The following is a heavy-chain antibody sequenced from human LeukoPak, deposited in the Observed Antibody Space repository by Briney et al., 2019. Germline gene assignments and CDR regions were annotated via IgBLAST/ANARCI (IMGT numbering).Heavy chain of an antibody. J-gene: IGHJ4*02. V-gene: IGHV3-23*01. CDR1: GFIFRSYA. D-gene: IGHD3-10*01. Sequence: GGSLRLSCAASGFIFRSYAMSWVRQGPGKGLEWVSGISDAGGITHYSDSVKGRFTIPRDNSRNTLYLQMNSLRAEDTAVYYCAKDVGYYAAGSYLDDWGQGTLVTVSS. CDR2: ISDAGGIT. CDR3: AKDVGYYAAGSYLDD.